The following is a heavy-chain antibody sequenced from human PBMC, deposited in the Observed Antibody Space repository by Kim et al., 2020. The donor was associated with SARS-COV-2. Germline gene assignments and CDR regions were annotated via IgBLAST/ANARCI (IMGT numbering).Heavy chain of an antibody. CDR2: ISSSGSYV. D-gene: IGHD3-10*01. Sequence: GGSLRLSCAASGFTFSDYYMPWVRQAPGKGLEWVSSISSSGSYVNYADSVKGRFTISRDNAKNSLYLQMSSLRAEDTALYYCARVPFGGFSAYYF. V-gene: IGHV3-11*01. J-gene: IGHJ4*01. CDR1: GFTFSDYY. CDR3: ARVPFGGFSAYYF.